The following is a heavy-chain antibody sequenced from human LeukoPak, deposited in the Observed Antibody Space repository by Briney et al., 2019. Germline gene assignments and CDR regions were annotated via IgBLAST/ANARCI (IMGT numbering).Heavy chain of an antibody. CDR3: ARDGGYSYGYPLDY. J-gene: IGHJ4*02. CDR1: GFTFSSYS. Sequence: GGSLRLSCAASGFTFSSYSMNRVRQAPGKGLEWVSSISSSSSYIYYADSVKGRFTISRDNAKNSLYLQMNSLRAEDTAVYYCARDGGYSYGYPLDYWGQGTLVTVSS. D-gene: IGHD5-18*01. CDR2: ISSSSSYI. V-gene: IGHV3-21*01.